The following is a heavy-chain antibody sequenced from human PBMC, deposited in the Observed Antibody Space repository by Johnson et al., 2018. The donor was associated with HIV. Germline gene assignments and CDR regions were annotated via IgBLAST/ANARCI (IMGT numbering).Heavy chain of an antibody. CDR1: AFSFSNYP. CDR3: ARANSYGDYRAKAFDI. J-gene: IGHJ3*02. CDR2: ISYDGSNK. V-gene: IGHV3-30*04. Sequence: QVQLVESGGGVVQPGRSLRLSCAASAFSFSNYPMHWVRQAPGKGLEWVAVISYDGSNKYYTDSVKGRFTISRDNAKNSLYLQMNSLRAEDTALYYCARANSYGDYRAKAFDIWGQGTMVTVSS. D-gene: IGHD4-17*01.